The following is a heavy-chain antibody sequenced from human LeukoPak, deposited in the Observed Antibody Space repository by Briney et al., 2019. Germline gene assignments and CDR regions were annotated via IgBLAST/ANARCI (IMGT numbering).Heavy chain of an antibody. CDR3: ARDPTVTNFHDAFDI. Sequence: PGRSLRLSCAASGFTFSSYWMSWVRQAPGKGLEWVATIKQDGSQKEYVDSVKGRFTISRDNAKISLYLQMNSLRAEDTAVYYCARDPTVTNFHDAFDIWGQGTMVTVSS. V-gene: IGHV3-7*05. CDR1: GFTFSSYW. D-gene: IGHD4-17*01. J-gene: IGHJ3*02. CDR2: IKQDGSQK.